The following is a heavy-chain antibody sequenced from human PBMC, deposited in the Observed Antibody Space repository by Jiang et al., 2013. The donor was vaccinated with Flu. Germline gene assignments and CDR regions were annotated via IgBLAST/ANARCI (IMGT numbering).Heavy chain of an antibody. CDR2: ISAYNGNT. J-gene: IGHJ4*02. D-gene: IGHD6-13*01. V-gene: IGHV1-18*01. Sequence: GWISAYNGNTNYAQKLQGRVTMTTDTSTSTAYMELRSLRSDDTAVYYCARIAAAGTLYFDYWGQGTLVTVSS. CDR3: ARIAAAGTLYFDY.